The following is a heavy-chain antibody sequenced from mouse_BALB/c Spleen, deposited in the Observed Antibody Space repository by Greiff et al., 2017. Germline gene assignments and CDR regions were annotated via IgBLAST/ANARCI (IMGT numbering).Heavy chain of an antibody. Sequence: QVQLQQSGAELVRPGTSVKISCKASGYTFTNYWLGWVKQRPGHGLEWIGDIYPGGGYTNYNENVKGKATLTADTSSSTADMQLSSLTSEDSAVYFCARGMGTPSFYYAIDDWGQGTSVTVSA. V-gene: IGHV1-63*02. D-gene: IGHD4-1*01. CDR2: IYPGGGYT. CDR3: ARGMGTPSFYYAIDD. CDR1: GYTFTNYW. J-gene: IGHJ4*01.